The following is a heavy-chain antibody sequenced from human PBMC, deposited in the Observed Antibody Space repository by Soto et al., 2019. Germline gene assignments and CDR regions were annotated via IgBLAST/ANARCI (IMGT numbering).Heavy chain of an antibody. CDR2: IFGSGRTT. D-gene: IGHD1-26*01. CDR1: GFASTSDV. V-gene: IGHV3-23*01. Sequence: GRSLRPSPAASGFASTSDVMNRGRQAPGKGLEWVASIFGSGRTTYYADFVKGRFNISRDNSKNTLYLQLNSLRVEDTALYYFAKSQSGSFFAAFDLWGQGTMVTVSS. CDR3: AKSQSGSFFAAFDL. J-gene: IGHJ3*01.